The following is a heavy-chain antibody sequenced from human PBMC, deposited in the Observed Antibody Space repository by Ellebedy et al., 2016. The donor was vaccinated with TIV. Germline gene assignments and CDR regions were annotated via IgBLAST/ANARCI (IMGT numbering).Heavy chain of an antibody. Sequence: GESLKISXTASGFIFDINGMNWVRQPPGKGLEWVSSITYSAGNTYYAESMKGRFTISRDNSKNTLYLHMNSLRPEDTAVYYCAKSSGRAGYLYFDVWGRGTLVTVSS. CDR3: AKSSGRAGYLYFDV. CDR1: GFIFDING. J-gene: IGHJ2*01. D-gene: IGHD6-19*01. CDR2: ITYSAGNT. V-gene: IGHV3-23*01.